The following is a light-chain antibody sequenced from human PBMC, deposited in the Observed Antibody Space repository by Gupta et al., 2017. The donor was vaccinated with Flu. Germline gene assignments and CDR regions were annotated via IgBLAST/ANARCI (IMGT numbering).Light chain of an antibody. V-gene: IGLV3-21*02. CDR3: HASDESGSHPCV. CDR1: NIGSRT. Sequence: SYILTHPPSVSVAPGQTASSSCGGNNIGSRTVHWYQQKAGQAPVLVIYEETDRPSGIPERFSGSNSGTTDTLTISWVQAGDEADYSCHASDESGSHPCVFGDGTKFTGL. CDR2: EET. J-gene: IGLJ1*01.